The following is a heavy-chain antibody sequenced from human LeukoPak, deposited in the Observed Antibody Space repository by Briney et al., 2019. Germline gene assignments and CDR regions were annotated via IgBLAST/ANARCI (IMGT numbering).Heavy chain of an antibody. CDR1: GGSISSGGYY. J-gene: IGHJ6*02. CDR2: IYYSGST. V-gene: IGHV4-31*03. CDR3: ARDGCGMTLDV. D-gene: IGHD1-20*01. Sequence: PSETLSLTCTVSGGSISSGGYYWSWIRQHPGKGLEWIGYIYYSGSTYYNPSLKSRVTISVDTSKNQFSLKLSSVTAADTAVYYCARDGCGMTLDVWGQGTTVIVSS.